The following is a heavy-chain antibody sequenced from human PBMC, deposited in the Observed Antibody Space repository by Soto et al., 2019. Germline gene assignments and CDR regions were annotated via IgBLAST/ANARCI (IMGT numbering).Heavy chain of an antibody. CDR2: ISYDGSNK. CDR3: AKVKPNIVATDFLFYYYMDV. D-gene: IGHD5-12*01. J-gene: IGHJ6*03. CDR1: GFTFSSYG. Sequence: GGSLRLSCAASGFTFSSYGMHWVRQAPGKGLEWVAVISYDGSNKYYADSVKGRFTISRDNSKNTLYLQMNSLRAEDTAVYYCAKVKPNIVATDFLFYYYMDVWGKGTTVTVSS. V-gene: IGHV3-30*18.